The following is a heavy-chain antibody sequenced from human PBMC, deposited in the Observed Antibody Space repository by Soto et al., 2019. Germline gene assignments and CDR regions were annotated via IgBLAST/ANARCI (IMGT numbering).Heavy chain of an antibody. J-gene: IGHJ4*02. V-gene: IGHV3-23*01. CDR1: GFTFSSYA. Sequence: PGGSLRLSCAASGFTFSSYAMSWVRQAPGKGLEWVSAISGSGGSTYYADSVKGRFTISRDNSKNTLYLQMNSLRAEDTAVYYCAKDWDIVVVVAATPTGTFDYWGQGTLVTVSS. CDR2: ISGSGGST. D-gene: IGHD2-15*01. CDR3: AKDWDIVVVVAATPTGTFDY.